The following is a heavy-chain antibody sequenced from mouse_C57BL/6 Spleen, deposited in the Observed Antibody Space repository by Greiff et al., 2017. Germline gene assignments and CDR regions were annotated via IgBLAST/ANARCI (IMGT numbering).Heavy chain of an antibody. CDR3: ARLYYGNYVDYAMDY. D-gene: IGHD2-1*01. J-gene: IGHJ4*01. CDR1: GFTFSDYG. CDR2: ISSGSSTI. V-gene: IGHV5-17*01. Sequence: EVHLVESGGGLVKPGGSLKLSCAASGFTFSDYGMHWVRQAPEKGLEWVAYISSGSSTIYYADTVKGRFTISRDNAKNTLFLQMTSLRSEDTAMYYCARLYYGNYVDYAMDYWGQGTSVTVSS.